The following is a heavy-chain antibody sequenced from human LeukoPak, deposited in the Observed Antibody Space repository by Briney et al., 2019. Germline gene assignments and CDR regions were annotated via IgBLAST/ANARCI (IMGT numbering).Heavy chain of an antibody. Sequence: ASVKVSCKASGYTFTSYGISWVRQAPGQGLEWMGGIIPISDTANYAQKFQGRVTITADKSTSTAYMELSSLRSEDTAVYYCARGPILRFLEWSQRYYYYMDVWGKGTTVTVFS. CDR1: GYTFTSYG. D-gene: IGHD3-3*01. J-gene: IGHJ6*03. V-gene: IGHV1-69*06. CDR2: IIPISDTA. CDR3: ARGPILRFLEWSQRYYYYMDV.